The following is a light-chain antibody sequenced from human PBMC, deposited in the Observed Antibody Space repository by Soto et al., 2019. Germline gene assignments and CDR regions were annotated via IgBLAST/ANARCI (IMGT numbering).Light chain of an antibody. CDR2: AAS. CDR3: QQSYSTPWT. CDR1: QSISRY. V-gene: IGKV1-39*01. Sequence: DIPMTQSPSSLSASVGGRVTINCRASQSISRYLNWYQQKPGTAPNLLISAASSLHTGVPSRFSGSGSGTDFILTISSLQPEDFATYYCQQSYSTPWTFGQGTKVEIK. J-gene: IGKJ1*01.